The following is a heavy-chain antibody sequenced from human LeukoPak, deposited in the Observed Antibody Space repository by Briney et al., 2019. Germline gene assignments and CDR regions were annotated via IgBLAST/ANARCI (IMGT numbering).Heavy chain of an antibody. V-gene: IGHV4-34*01. D-gene: IGHD6-13*01. CDR3: ARPRYLAAAPFDY. Sequence: TSETLSLTCAVYGGSFRGYYWSWIRQPPGKGLEWIGEINHSGSTNYNPSLKSRVTISVDTSKNQFSLKLSSVTAADTAVYYCARPRYLAAAPFDYWGQGTLVTVSS. J-gene: IGHJ4*02. CDR2: INHSGST. CDR1: GGSFRGYY.